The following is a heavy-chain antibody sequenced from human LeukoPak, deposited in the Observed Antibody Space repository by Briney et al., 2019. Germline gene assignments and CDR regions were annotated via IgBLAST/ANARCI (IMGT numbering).Heavy chain of an antibody. V-gene: IGHV3-7*03. J-gene: IGHJ4*02. D-gene: IGHD2-8*02. Sequence: PGGSLRLSCAASGLTFSSYRMTWVRQAPGKGLEWVANIKQDGSEKHYVDSVKGRFTISRDNAKNSLYLQMNSLRAEDTAVYYCARGWSKFDYWGQGTLVTVSS. CDR2: IKQDGSEK. CDR3: ARGWSKFDY. CDR1: GLTFSSYR.